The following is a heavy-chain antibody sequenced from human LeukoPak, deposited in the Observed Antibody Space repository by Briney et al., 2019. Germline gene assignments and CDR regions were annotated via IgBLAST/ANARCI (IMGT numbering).Heavy chain of an antibody. Sequence: ASVKVSCKVSGYTLTELSMHWVRQAPGKGLEWMGGFDPEDGETIYAQKFQGRVTMTEDTSTDTAYMELSSLRSEDTAVYYCVTLLRGYNYYYYGMDVWGQGTTVTVSS. CDR1: GYTLTELS. CDR2: FDPEDGET. D-gene: IGHD6-13*01. J-gene: IGHJ6*02. V-gene: IGHV1-24*01. CDR3: VTLLRGYNYYYYGMDV.